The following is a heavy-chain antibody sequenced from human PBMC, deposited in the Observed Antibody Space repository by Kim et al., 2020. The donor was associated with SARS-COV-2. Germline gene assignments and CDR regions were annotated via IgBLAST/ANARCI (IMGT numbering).Heavy chain of an antibody. CDR3: ARGGIAAGAFDY. D-gene: IGHD6-13*01. V-gene: IGHV4-59*09. J-gene: IGHJ4*02. Sequence: TNYNPSLKSRLTMSIDTSKNEVYLKMSSMTSADTAVYFCARGGIAAGAFDYWGQGTRVTVSP. CDR2: T.